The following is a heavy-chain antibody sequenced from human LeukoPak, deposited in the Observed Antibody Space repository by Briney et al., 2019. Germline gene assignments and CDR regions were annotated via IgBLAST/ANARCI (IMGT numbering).Heavy chain of an antibody. CDR2: ISSSSSYI. D-gene: IGHD1-26*01. V-gene: IGHV3-21*01. CDR1: GFSFSNCS. J-gene: IGHJ4*02. Sequence: GGSLRLSCAASGFSFSNCSMNWVRQAPGKGLEWVSSISSSSSYIYYADSLEGRFTISRDNVRNSLYLQMNSLRAEDTAVYYCAKGVGSAGSYFDYWGQGTLVTVSS. CDR3: AKGVGSAGSYFDY.